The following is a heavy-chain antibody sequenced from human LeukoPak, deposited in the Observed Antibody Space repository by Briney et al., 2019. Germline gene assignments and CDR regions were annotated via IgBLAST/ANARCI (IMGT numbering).Heavy chain of an antibody. CDR1: GDSVSSDSAA. D-gene: IGHD3-16*01. V-gene: IGHV6-1*01. J-gene: IGHJ4*02. CDR3: ARSWGGAAPFDY. Sequence: SQTLSLTCAISGDSVSSDSAAWNWIRQSPSRGLEWLGRTYHRSKWYNTYAASVKTRITVNPDTAKNQFSLQLNSVSPEDTAVYYCARSWGGAAPFDYWGQGTQVTVSS. CDR2: TYHRSKWYN.